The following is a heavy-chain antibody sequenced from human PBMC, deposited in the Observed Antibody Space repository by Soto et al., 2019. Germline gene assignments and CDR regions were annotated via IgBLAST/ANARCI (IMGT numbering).Heavy chain of an antibody. V-gene: IGHV1-69*01. Sequence: QVRLVQSGAEVWKPGSSVKVSCKASGGTFSSDGITWLRQAPGQGLEWMGGIIPMFGSPHYSENFEGRIKISADESTSTVYMEVRSLESEDTAVYYCARRDYSHNWFDPWGQGTQVTVSS. CDR2: IIPMFGSP. D-gene: IGHD3-22*01. CDR1: GGTFSSDG. CDR3: ARRDYSHNWFDP. J-gene: IGHJ5*02.